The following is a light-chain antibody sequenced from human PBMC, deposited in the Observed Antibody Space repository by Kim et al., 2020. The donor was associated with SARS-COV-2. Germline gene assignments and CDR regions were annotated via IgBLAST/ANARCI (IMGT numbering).Light chain of an antibody. V-gene: IGLV2-14*03. J-gene: IGLJ1*01. CDR1: GSGVGGYNL. CDR2: GVT. Sequence: GQSITISCTGTGSGVGGYNLVSWYQHHPGKDPKLIIYGVTNRPSGIPNRFSGSKSGDTASLTISGLQPEDEADYFCSSYAASTTLLFGPGTKVTVL. CDR3: SSYAASTTLL.